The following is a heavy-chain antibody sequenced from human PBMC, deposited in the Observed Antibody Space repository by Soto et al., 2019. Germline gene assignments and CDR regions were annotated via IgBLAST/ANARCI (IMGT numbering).Heavy chain of an antibody. Sequence: ASVKVSCKASGYTSTSYYMHRVRQAPGQGLEWMGIINPSGGSTSYAQKFQGRVTMTRDTSTSTVYMELSSLRSEDTAVYYCAIGIPSIGYSSSWLRGWFDPWGQRTLVTVSS. D-gene: IGHD6-13*01. CDR2: INPSGGST. CDR1: GYTSTSYY. J-gene: IGHJ5*02. CDR3: AIGIPSIGYSSSWLRGWFDP. V-gene: IGHV1-46*01.